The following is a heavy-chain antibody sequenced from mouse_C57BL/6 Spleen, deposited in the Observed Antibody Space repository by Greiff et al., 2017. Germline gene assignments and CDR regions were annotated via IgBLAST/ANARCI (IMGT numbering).Heavy chain of an antibody. J-gene: IGHJ1*03. D-gene: IGHD1-1*01. CDR3: ARSYYYGSSIWYFDV. CDR2: INPNNGGT. CDR1: GYTFTDYN. Sequence: EVKLQESGPELVKPGASVKIPCKASGYTFTDYNMDWVKQSHGKSLEWIGDINPNNGGTIYNQKFKGKATLTVDKSSSTAYMELRSLTSEDTAVYYCARSYYYGSSIWYFDVWGTGTTVTVSS. V-gene: IGHV1-18*01.